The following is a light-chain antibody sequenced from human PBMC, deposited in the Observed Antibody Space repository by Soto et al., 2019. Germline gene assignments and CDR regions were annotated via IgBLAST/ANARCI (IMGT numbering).Light chain of an antibody. CDR3: CSYAGSYTFI. CDR2: EVS. Sequence: QSALTQPASVSVSPGQSITISCTGTSSGVGSYNLVSWYQQYPGKDPKLLIYEVSKRTSGVSNRFSGSKSGITASLTISGLQAAYVADYYCCSYAGSYTFIFGAGTKLTVL. V-gene: IGLV2-23*02. J-gene: IGLJ1*01. CDR1: SSGVGSYNL.